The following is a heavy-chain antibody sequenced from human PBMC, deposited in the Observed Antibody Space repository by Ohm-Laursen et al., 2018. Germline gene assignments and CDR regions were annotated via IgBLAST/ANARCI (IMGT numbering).Heavy chain of an antibody. CDR3: ARDPRSSPYYYGMDV. CDR2: IYYSGST. V-gene: IGHV4-59*01. Sequence: SETLSLTCPVSGGSISSYYWSWIRQPPGKGLEWIGYIYYSGSTNYNPSLKSRVTISVDTSKNQFSLKLSSVTAAGTAVYYCARDPRSSPYYYGMDVWGQGTTVTVSS. J-gene: IGHJ6*02. D-gene: IGHD6-6*01. CDR1: GGSISSYY.